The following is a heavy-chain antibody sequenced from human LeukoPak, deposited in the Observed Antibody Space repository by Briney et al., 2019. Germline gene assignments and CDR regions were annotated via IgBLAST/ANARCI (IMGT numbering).Heavy chain of an antibody. CDR3: SRERDSNWFDP. V-gene: IGHV3-74*03. J-gene: IGHJ5*02. Sequence: GESLRLSCAASEFTLSRYWMHWVRQAPGKGLVWVSRVSPDGLTTKYADSVKGRFTISRDNAKNTLYLQMNSLRDEDTAMYYCSRERDSNWFDPWGQGTLVTVSS. CDR2: VSPDGLTT. CDR1: EFTLSRYW.